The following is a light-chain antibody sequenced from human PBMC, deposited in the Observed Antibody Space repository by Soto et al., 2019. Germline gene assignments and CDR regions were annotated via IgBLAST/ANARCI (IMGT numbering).Light chain of an antibody. CDR1: QSVTSN. V-gene: IGKV3-15*01. Sequence: EIVMTQSPATLSVSPGERATLSCRASQSVTSNLAWYQQKPGQAPRLLMYGASTRATGIPARFSGSGSGTEFTLTISSLQSEHFAVYYCQQYDKWPPSNTFGQGTKLEIK. CDR3: QQYDKWPPSNT. J-gene: IGKJ2*01. CDR2: GAS.